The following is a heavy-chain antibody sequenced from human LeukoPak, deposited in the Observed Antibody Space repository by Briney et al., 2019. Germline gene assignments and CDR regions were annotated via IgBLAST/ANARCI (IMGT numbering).Heavy chain of an antibody. CDR3: ARAFSVETPDY. J-gene: IGHJ4*02. Sequence: GRSLRLSCAASGFTFITYAMHWVHQAPRKGLEWVAVISYDGSNQYYVDSVKGRFTISRDNSKNTLYLQMNSLRTEDTALYYCARAFSVETPDYWGQGTLVTISS. CDR1: GFTFITYA. V-gene: IGHV3-30*04. CDR2: ISYDGSNQ.